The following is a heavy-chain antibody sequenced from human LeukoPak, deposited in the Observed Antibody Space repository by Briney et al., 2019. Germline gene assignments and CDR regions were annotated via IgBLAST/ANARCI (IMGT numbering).Heavy chain of an antibody. J-gene: IGHJ4*02. CDR2: ISGSGGST. CDR3: AKTGSVRGGY. V-gene: IGHV3-23*01. CDR1: GFTFSSYA. D-gene: IGHD3-10*01. Sequence: GGSLRLSCAASGFTFSSYAMSWVRQAPGKGLEWVSSISGSGGSTYSADSVKGRFTISRDNSKNTLYLQMNSLRAEDTAVYYCAKTGSVRGGYWGQGTLVTVSS.